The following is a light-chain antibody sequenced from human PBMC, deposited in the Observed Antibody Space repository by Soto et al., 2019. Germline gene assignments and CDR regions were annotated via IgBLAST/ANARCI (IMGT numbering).Light chain of an antibody. V-gene: IGKV3-20*01. J-gene: IGKJ5*01. CDR1: QTVSSS. Sequence: EIVLTQSPGTLSLSPGERATLSCRASQTVSSSLAWYQQETGQAPRLLISGASTRATGIPDRFSGSGSETDFTLTISRLEPEDFALYYCQQYGSSPITFGQGTRLEIK. CDR3: QQYGSSPIT. CDR2: GAS.